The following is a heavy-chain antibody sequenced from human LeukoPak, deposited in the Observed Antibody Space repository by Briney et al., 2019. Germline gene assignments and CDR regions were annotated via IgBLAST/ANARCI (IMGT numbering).Heavy chain of an antibody. Sequence: SETLSLTCSVSGGSISGYYWSWIRQPPGKGLEWIGHINYSGSTTYNPSLKSRVTISLDTSKNQFSLKLSSVTAADTAVYYCARGKASAGGAFDSWGQGTLVSVSS. CDR1: GGSISGYY. V-gene: IGHV4-59*01. D-gene: IGHD6-13*01. CDR3: ARGKASAGGAFDS. CDR2: INYSGST. J-gene: IGHJ4*02.